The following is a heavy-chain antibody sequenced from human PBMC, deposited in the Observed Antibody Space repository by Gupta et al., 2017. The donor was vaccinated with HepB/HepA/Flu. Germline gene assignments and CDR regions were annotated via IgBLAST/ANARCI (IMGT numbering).Heavy chain of an antibody. D-gene: IGHD3-22*01. Sequence: QIPLKYSGPTLVKPTQPPTPTSTSPGFSLSTRGTGVGCSRQPPGKALEWLALIYWDDDKRYSPYVKSRVTITKDTSKNQVVLTLTNMDPVDTATDECAHGYFDSSGAQSDYWGQGTRVTVSS. CDR3: AHGYFDSSGAQSDY. CDR1: GFSLSTRGTG. J-gene: IGHJ4*02. CDR2: IYWDDDK. V-gene: IGHV2-5*02.